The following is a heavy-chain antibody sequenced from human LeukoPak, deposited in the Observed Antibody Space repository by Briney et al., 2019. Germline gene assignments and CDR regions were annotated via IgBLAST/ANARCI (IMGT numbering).Heavy chain of an antibody. J-gene: IGHJ4*02. Sequence: GGSLRLSCAASGFTFSSYAMSWVRQAPGKGLEWVSGISASGASTYYADSVKGRFTISRDNSKNTLYLQMNSLRAEDTAVYYCAILADIVVVPAAPFDYWGQGTLVTVSS. CDR3: AILADIVVVPAAPFDY. CDR2: ISASGAST. D-gene: IGHD2-2*01. V-gene: IGHV3-23*01. CDR1: GFTFSSYA.